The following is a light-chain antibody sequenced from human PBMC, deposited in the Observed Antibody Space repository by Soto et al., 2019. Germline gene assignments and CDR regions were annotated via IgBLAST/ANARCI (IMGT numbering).Light chain of an antibody. V-gene: IGLV1-44*01. CDR3: SAWDNSLNGYV. CDR2: TAG. J-gene: IGLJ1*01. CDR1: SSSIGSNT. Sequence: QSVLTQPLSVSASPGQRVTISCSGGSSSIGSNTVAWYQHLPGTAPPRLIFTAGQRPSGVPGRFSGSKSGTSASLAISGLQSQDEGDSSCSAWDNSLNGYVFGRVTKLTVL.